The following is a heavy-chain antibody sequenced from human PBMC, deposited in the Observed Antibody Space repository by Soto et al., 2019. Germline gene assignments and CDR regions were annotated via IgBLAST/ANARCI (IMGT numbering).Heavy chain of an antibody. D-gene: IGHD3-9*01. Sequence: SETLSLTCTVSGGSISSSNYYWVWIRPPQGKGLEWIGSIYYSGSTYYNPSLKSRVTISVDTSKNQFSLKLSSVTAADTAVYYCARPTYDILTGYYIDYWGQGTLVTVSS. V-gene: IGHV4-39*01. J-gene: IGHJ4*02. CDR1: GGSISSSNYY. CDR2: IYYSGST. CDR3: ARPTYDILTGYYIDY.